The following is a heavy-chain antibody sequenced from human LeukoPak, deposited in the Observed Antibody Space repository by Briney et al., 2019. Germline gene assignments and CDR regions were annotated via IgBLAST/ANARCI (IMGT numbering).Heavy chain of an antibody. J-gene: IGHJ6*02. CDR2: VYSSGST. CDR1: GDSISSYY. V-gene: IGHV4-4*07. Sequence: KTSETLSLTCTVSGDSISSYYWSWIRQPAGKGLEWIGRVYSSGSTNCNPSLKSRVTMLVDTSKNQFSLKLSSVTAADTAVYYCARDSPPMDVWGQGTTVTVSS. CDR3: ARDSPPMDV.